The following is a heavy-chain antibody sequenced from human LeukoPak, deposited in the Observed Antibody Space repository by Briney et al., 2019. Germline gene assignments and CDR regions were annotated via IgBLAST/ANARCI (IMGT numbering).Heavy chain of an antibody. CDR2: IYSGGST. CDR1: GFTFSNYG. D-gene: IGHD5-12*01. J-gene: IGHJ4*02. CDR3: ARDGSGYPPGGGGLDY. Sequence: PGGSLRLSCAASGFTFSNYGMHWVRQAPGKGLEWVSVIYSGGSTYYADSVKGRFTISRDNSKNTLYLQMNSLRAEDTAVYYCARDGSGYPPGGGGLDYWGQGTLVTVSS. V-gene: IGHV3-53*01.